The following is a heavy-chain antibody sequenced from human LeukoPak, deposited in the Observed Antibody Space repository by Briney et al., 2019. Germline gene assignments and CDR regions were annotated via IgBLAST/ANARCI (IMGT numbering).Heavy chain of an antibody. CDR3: AKDLGK. CDR1: GFTFSTYG. D-gene: IGHD3-10*01. CDR2: IRDDGSFK. J-gene: IGHJ4*02. V-gene: IGHV3-30*02. Sequence: PGGSLRLSCAASGFTFSTYGMHWVRQAPGKGLEWVAFIRDDGSFKYYADSVKGRFTTSRDNSKNTLYLQMNRLRHEDTAMYYCAKDLGKWGQGTLVTVSS.